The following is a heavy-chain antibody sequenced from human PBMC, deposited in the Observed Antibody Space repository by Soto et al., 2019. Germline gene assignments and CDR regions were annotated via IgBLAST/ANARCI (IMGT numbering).Heavy chain of an antibody. J-gene: IGHJ4*02. CDR1: GGSISSYY. Sequence: QVQLQESGPGLVKPSETLSLTCTVSGGSISSYYWSWIRQPPGKGLEWIGYIYYSGSTNYNPSRKXXVTISGDTSKNQFALKLSSVTAADTAVYYCARGYGDYVFDYWGQGTLVTVSS. V-gene: IGHV4-59*01. CDR2: IYYSGST. D-gene: IGHD4-17*01. CDR3: ARGYGDYVFDY.